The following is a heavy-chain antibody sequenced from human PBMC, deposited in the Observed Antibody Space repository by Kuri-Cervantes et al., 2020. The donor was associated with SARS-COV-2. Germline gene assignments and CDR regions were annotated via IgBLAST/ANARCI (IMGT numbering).Heavy chain of an antibody. CDR1: GFTFSSYA. CDR2: ISYDGSNK. D-gene: IGHD3-22*01. V-gene: IGHV3-30*04. J-gene: IGHJ4*02. Sequence: GGSLRLSCAASGFTFSSYAMHWVHQAPGKGLEWVAVISYDGSNKYYADSVKGRFTISRDNSKNTLYLQMNSPRAEDTAVYYCARSPRDYYDSSGYLQTQYYFDYWGQGTLVTVSS. CDR3: ARSPRDYYDSSGYLQTQYYFDY.